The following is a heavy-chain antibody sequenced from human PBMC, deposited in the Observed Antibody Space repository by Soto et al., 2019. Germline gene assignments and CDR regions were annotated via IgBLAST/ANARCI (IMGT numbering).Heavy chain of an antibody. CDR3: ARDSRDCRTSTCRHYYYFYAMDF. V-gene: IGHV3-21*06. J-gene: IGHJ6*02. D-gene: IGHD2-2*01. Sequence: PGGSLRLSCEASGFTFTSYSMNWVRQAPGKGLEWVASIRSSTSDTYYADSVKGRFTISRDNAENSLTLQMTSLRAEDTAFYYCARDSRDCRTSTCRHYYYFYAMDFWGHGTTVTVSS. CDR1: GFTFTSYS. CDR2: IRSSTSDT.